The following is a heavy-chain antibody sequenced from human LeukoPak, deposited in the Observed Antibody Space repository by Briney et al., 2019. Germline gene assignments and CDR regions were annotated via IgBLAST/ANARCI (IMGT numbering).Heavy chain of an antibody. Sequence: SETLSLTCAVSGYSISSGYYWGWFRQPPGKGLEWIGGMYHSGSTYYNPSLKSRVTISVDTSKNQFSLKLSSVTAADTAVYYCARQGGSGSPYYYYYMDVWGKGTTVTVSS. V-gene: IGHV4-38-2*01. D-gene: IGHD6-13*01. J-gene: IGHJ6*03. CDR2: MYHSGST. CDR3: ARQGGSGSPYYYYYMDV. CDR1: GYSISSGYY.